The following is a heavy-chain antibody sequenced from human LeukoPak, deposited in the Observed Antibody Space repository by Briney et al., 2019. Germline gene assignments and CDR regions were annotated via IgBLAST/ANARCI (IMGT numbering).Heavy chain of an antibody. Sequence: SETLSLTCSVPGGSITSSSYYWGWIRRPPGKGLEWIGNFHYSGSTYYNPSLKSRVTISVDTSKNQFSLKLSSVTAADTAVYYCARHDRRSPGIDYWGQGTLVTVSS. CDR1: GGSITSSSYY. J-gene: IGHJ4*02. V-gene: IGHV4-39*01. CDR3: ARHDRRSPGIDY. D-gene: IGHD3-10*01. CDR2: FHYSGST.